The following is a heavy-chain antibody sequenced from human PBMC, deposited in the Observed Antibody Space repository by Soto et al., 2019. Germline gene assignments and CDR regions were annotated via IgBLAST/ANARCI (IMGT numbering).Heavy chain of an antibody. CDR1: GFTVTSNG. V-gene: IGHV3-23*01. J-gene: IGHJ4*02. CDR2: ISPNGQGI. Sequence: EVKLLESGGGLVQPGGSLRLSCGVSGFTVTSNGVSWVRQAPGKGLEWVSAISPNGQGIWYADSVKGRFTISRDISRNTVFLQMDSLRAEDTAVYYCAKDQASGQGSFDSWGQGTLVTVSS. CDR3: AKDQASGQGSFDS.